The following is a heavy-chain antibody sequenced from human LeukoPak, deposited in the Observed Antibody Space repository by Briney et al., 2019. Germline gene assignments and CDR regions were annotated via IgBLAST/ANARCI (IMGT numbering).Heavy chain of an antibody. CDR3: ARSYSNHLFGMDV. J-gene: IGHJ6*02. CDR1: GFTVSSYY. D-gene: IGHD4-11*01. V-gene: IGHV3-66*01. CDR2: MYSGGNT. Sequence: SGGSLRLSCAASGFTVSSYYMTWVRQAPGKGLEWVSVMYSGGNTYYADSVKGRVAISRDNSQNTVFLQMNSVRVEDTAVYYCARSYSNHLFGMDVWGQGTAVTVYS.